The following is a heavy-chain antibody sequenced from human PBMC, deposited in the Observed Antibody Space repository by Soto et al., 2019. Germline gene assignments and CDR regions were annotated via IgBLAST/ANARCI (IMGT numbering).Heavy chain of an antibody. D-gene: IGHD2-8*01. J-gene: IGHJ4*02. V-gene: IGHV3-11*01. CDR3: EGQYGISFHY. CDR1: GFTFSDHY. CDR2: ISSSGSTI. Sequence: PGGSLRLSYAASGFTFSDHYISWLRQAPGKGLEWVSYISSSGSTIYYADSVKGRFTISRDNAKNSLYLQMNSLRAEDTAVYYCEGQYGISFHYWGQGALVTVSS.